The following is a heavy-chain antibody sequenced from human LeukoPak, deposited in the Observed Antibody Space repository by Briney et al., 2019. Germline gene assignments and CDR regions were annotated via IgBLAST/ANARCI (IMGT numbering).Heavy chain of an antibody. V-gene: IGHV3-30*02. CDR3: AKEGPYYDFWSGYSADY. J-gene: IGHJ4*02. D-gene: IGHD3-3*01. CDR2: IRYDGSNK. CDR1: GFTFSSYG. Sequence: GGSLRLSCAASGFTFSSYGMHWVRQAPGKGLEWVAFIRYDGSNKYYADSVKGRFTISRDNPKNTLYLQMNSLRAEDTAVYYCAKEGPYYDFWSGYSADYWGQGTLVTVSS.